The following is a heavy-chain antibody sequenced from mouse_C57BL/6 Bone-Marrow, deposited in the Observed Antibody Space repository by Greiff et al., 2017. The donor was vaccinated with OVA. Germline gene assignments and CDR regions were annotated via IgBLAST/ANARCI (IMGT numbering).Heavy chain of an antibody. CDR2: IYPGNSDT. CDR1: GYTFTSYW. V-gene: IGHV1-5*01. J-gene: IGHJ2*01. CDR3: TREDY. Sequence: EVQLQQSGTVLARPGASVTMSCKTSGYTFTSYWMHWVTQRPGQGLAWIGAIYPGNSDTSYNQKFKGKAKLTAVTSASTAYMELSSLTNEDSAVYYCTREDYWGQGTTLTVSS.